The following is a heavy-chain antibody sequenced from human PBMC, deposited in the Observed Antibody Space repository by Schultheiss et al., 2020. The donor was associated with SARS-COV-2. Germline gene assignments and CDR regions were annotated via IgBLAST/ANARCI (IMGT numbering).Heavy chain of an antibody. CDR1: GYTFTGYY. CDR3: ARDRCTNGVCYSNWFDP. D-gene: IGHD2-8*01. Sequence: SVKVSCKASGYTFTGYYMHWVRQAPGQGLEWMGGIIPIFGTANYAQKFQGRVTITADESTSTAYMELSSLRSEDTAVYYCARDRCTNGVCYSNWFDPWGQGTLVTVAS. J-gene: IGHJ5*02. CDR2: IIPIFGTA. V-gene: IGHV1-69*13.